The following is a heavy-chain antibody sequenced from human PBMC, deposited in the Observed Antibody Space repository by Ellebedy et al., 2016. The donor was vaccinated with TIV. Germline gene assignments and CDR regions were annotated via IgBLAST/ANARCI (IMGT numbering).Heavy chain of an antibody. V-gene: IGHV4-59*08. J-gene: IGHJ3*02. CDR1: GGPISSYY. CDR2: IYYSGST. Sequence: SEPLSLTXTVSGGPISSYYWSWIRQPPGKGLEWIGYIYYSGSTNYNPSLKSRVTISVDTSKNQFSLKLSSVTAADTAVYYCASPERGSYSDAFDIWGQGTRVTVSS. D-gene: IGHD1-26*01. CDR3: ASPERGSYSDAFDI.